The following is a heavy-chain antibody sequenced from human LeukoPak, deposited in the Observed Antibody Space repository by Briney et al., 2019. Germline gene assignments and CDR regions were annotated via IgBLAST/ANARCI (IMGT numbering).Heavy chain of an antibody. J-gene: IGHJ4*02. CDR1: GGSISSSSYY. CDR2: IYYSGST. Sequence: SETLSLTCTVSGGSISSSSYYWGWIRQPPGKGLEWIGSIYYSGSTYYNPSLKSRVTISVDTSKNQFSLKLSSVTAADTAVYYCARVGFGELLFDYWGQGTLVTVSS. CDR3: ARVGFGELLFDY. V-gene: IGHV4-39*01. D-gene: IGHD3-10*01.